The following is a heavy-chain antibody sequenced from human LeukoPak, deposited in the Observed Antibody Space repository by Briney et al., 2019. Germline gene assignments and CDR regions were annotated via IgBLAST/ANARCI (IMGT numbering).Heavy chain of an antibody. Sequence: GGSLRLSCAASGFTFINYWMTWVRQAPGKGLQWVANIKQDGSVKYYVDSVKGRFIISRDNAKNSLYLQMNSLRAEDTAVYNCARIGYSSSSLDFWGRGTLVTVSS. J-gene: IGHJ4*02. CDR2: IKQDGSVK. CDR1: GFTFINYW. D-gene: IGHD6-6*01. CDR3: ARIGYSSSSLDF. V-gene: IGHV3-7*03.